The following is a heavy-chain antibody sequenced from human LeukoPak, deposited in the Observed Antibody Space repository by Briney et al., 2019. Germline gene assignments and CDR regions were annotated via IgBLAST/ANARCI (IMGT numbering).Heavy chain of an antibody. CDR1: GFTVRSNY. V-gene: IGHV3-23*01. J-gene: IGHJ4*02. Sequence: IQPGGSLRLSCAASGFTVRSNYMRWVRQAPGKGLEWVSAISGSGGSTYYADSVKGRFTISRDNSKNTLYLQMNSLRAEDTAVYYCAKDFLTVMTPTFFDYWGQGTLVTASS. CDR2: ISGSGGST. D-gene: IGHD2-8*01. CDR3: AKDFLTVMTPTFFDY.